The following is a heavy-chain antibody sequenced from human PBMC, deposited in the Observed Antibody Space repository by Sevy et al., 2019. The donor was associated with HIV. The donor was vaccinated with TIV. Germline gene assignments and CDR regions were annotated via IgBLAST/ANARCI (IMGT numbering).Heavy chain of an antibody. D-gene: IGHD5-18*01. CDR2: ISYDGSNK. CDR3: ARGVGWYSYLAHCYFDL. Sequence: GGSLRLSCAASGFTFSSYAMHWVRQAPGKGLEWVAVISYDGSNKYYADSVKGRFTISRDNSKNTLYLQMNSLRAEDTALYYCARGVGWYSYLAHCYFDLWGRGTLVTVSS. J-gene: IGHJ2*01. V-gene: IGHV3-30-3*01. CDR1: GFTFSSYA.